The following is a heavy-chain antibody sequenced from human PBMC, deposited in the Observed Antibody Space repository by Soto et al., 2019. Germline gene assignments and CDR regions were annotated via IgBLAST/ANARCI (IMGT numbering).Heavy chain of an antibody. V-gene: IGHV1-69*01. CDR1: GGTFSSYA. J-gene: IGHJ6*02. D-gene: IGHD3-3*01. CDR3: ARQLRFLAWSPSPYYYGMDV. CDR2: IIPIFGTA. Sequence: QVQLVQSGAEVKKPGSSVKVSCKASGGTFSSYAISWVRQAPGQGLEWMGGIIPIFGTANYAQKFQGRVTITADESTSTADMELSSLRSEDTAVYYCARQLRFLAWSPSPYYYGMDVWGQGTTVTVSS.